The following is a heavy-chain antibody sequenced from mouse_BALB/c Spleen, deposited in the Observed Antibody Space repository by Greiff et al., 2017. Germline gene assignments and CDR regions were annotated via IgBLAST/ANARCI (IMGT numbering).Heavy chain of an antibody. V-gene: IGHV5-17*02. Sequence: EVKLQESGGGLVQPGGSRKLSCAASGFTFSSFGMHWVRQAPEKGLEWVAYISSGSSTIYYADTVKGRFTISRDNPKNTLFLQMTSLRSEDTAMYYCARWTTVPFAYWGQGTLVTVSA. CDR1: GFTFSSFG. CDR2: ISSGSSTI. J-gene: IGHJ3*01. D-gene: IGHD1-1*01. CDR3: ARWTTVPFAY.